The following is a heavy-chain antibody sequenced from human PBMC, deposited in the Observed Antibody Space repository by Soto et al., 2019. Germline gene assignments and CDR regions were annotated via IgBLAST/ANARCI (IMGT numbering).Heavy chain of an antibody. Sequence: SVKVSCKASGYTFTSYAMHWVRQAPGQGLEWMGRIIPILGIANYAQKFQGRVTITADKSTSTAYMELSSLRSEDTAVYYCARDRGRTATNAFDIWGQGTMVTVSS. CDR1: GYTFTSYA. D-gene: IGHD5-18*01. V-gene: IGHV1-69*04. CDR3: ARDRGRTATNAFDI. J-gene: IGHJ3*02. CDR2: IIPILGIA.